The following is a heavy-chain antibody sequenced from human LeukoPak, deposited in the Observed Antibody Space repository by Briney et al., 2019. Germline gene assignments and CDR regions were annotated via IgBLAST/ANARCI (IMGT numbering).Heavy chain of an antibody. CDR1: GYTFTSYG. Sequence: ASVKVSCKASGYTFTSYGISLVRQAPGQGLEWMGWISAYNGNTNYAQKLQGRVTMTTDTSTSTAYMELRSLRSDDTAVYYCARVHSSVDWFDPWGQGTLVTVSS. CDR2: ISAYNGNT. J-gene: IGHJ5*02. CDR3: ARVHSSVDWFDP. D-gene: IGHD6-19*01. V-gene: IGHV1-18*01.